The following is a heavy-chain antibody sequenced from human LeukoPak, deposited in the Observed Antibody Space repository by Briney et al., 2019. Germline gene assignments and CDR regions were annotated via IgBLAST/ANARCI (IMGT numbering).Heavy chain of an antibody. CDR3: AKGRYISGWLFDS. Sequence: ISYDGSNKYYADSVKGRFTISRDNSKNTLYLQMNSLRAEDTAVYYCAKGRYISGWLFDSWSQGTLVTVSS. J-gene: IGHJ4*02. V-gene: IGHV3-30*18. D-gene: IGHD6-19*01. CDR2: ISYDGSNK.